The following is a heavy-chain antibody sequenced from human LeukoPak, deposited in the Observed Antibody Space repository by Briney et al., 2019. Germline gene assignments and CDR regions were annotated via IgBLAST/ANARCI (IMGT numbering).Heavy chain of an antibody. J-gene: IGHJ4*02. CDR2: IYTSGST. CDR1: GGSISSYY. Sequence: SETLSLTCTVSGGSISSYYWSWIRQPAGKGLEWIGRIYTSGSTNYNPSLTSRVTMSVDTSKNQFSLKLTSVTAADTAVYYCARVRSGCSSGWYLYYFDYWGQGTLVTVSS. V-gene: IGHV4-4*07. CDR3: ARVRSGCSSGWYLYYFDY. D-gene: IGHD6-19*01.